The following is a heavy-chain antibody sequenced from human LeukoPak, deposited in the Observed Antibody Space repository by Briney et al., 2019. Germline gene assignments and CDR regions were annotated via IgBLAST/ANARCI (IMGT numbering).Heavy chain of an antibody. CDR2: VSGSGAST. Sequence: PGWSLTESFAASGLTFSSYAMGWVRQAPGGGVEWVSSVSGSGASTYYSDPLKRRFTISRDNSKNTLDLQMNSLRAGDTAVYYCAKPNWHDGRLRAFHVWGQGTMVTVSS. CDR3: AKPNWHDGRLRAFHV. J-gene: IGHJ3*01. D-gene: IGHD1-1*01. CDR1: GLTFSSYA. V-gene: IGHV3-23*01.